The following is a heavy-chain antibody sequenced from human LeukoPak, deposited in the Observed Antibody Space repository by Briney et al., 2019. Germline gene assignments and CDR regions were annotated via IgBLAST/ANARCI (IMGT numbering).Heavy chain of an antibody. CDR2: ISGSGGYT. Sequence: PGGSLRLSCAASGVTFSSYAMSWVRQAPGKGLEWVSGISGSGGYTYYADSVKGRFTISRDNSKSTLYLQMNSLRAEDTAVYYCARAPPNYYDSSGGPFDYWGQGTLVTVSS. J-gene: IGHJ4*02. CDR3: ARAPPNYYDSSGGPFDY. V-gene: IGHV3-23*01. D-gene: IGHD3-22*01. CDR1: GVTFSSYA.